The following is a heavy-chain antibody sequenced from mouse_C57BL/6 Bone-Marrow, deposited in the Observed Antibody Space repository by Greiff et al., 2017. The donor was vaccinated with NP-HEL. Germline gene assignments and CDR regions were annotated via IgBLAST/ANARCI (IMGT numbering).Heavy chain of an antibody. CDR1: GFTFTDYY. D-gene: IGHD2-1*01. CDR3: VRHSNYVAWCAY. J-gene: IGHJ3*01. CDR2: IRNNANGYTT. Sequence: EVKLMESGGGLVQPGGSLSLSCAASGFTFTDYYMSWVRQPPGTALEWLGFIRNNANGYTTEYSASVKGRFTISRDNSQSILYLQMKALRAEDSATDYCVRHSNYVAWCAYWGQGTLVTVSA. V-gene: IGHV7-3*01.